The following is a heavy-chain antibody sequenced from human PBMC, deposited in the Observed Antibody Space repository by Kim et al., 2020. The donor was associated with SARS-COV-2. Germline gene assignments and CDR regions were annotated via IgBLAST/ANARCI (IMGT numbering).Heavy chain of an antibody. J-gene: IGHJ4*02. CDR1: GFTFSSYW. CDR2: IKHDGSQK. Sequence: GGSLRLSCAASGFTFSSYWMTWVRQAPGKGLEWVAIIKHDGSQKYYVDSVKGRFTISGDNPKNSLYLQMNSLRAEDTAVYYCAAGKGWYWGYWGQGTLVTVSS. V-gene: IGHV3-7*03. CDR3: AAGKGWYWGY. D-gene: IGHD2-8*02.